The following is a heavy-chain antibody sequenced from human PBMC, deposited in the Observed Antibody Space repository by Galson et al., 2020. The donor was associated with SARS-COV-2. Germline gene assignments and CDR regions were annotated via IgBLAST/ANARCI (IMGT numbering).Heavy chain of an antibody. D-gene: IGHD3-22*01. J-gene: IGHJ1*01. V-gene: IGHV4-34*01. Sequence: PETLSLTCAVYGGSFSGYYWSWIRQPPGKGLEWIGEINHSGSTNYNPSLKSRVTISVDTSKNQFSLKLSSVTAADTAVYYCASLPAVFGYYYVAYFQHWGQGTLVTVSS. CDR3: ASLPAVFGYYYVAYFQH. CDR1: GGSFSGYY. CDR2: INHSGST.